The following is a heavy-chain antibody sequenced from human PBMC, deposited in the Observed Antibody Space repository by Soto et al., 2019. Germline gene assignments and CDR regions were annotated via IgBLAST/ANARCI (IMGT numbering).Heavy chain of an antibody. J-gene: IGHJ4*02. Sequence: QVQLQESGPGLVKPSETLSLTCTVSGGSVSSGSYYYYWIRQPPGKGLEWIGYIYYSGSTNYNSSLKSRVAISLDTSKNQFSLNLTSVTAADTAVYYGARGVRLLLGYWGQGTLVTVSS. CDR1: GGSVSSGSYY. V-gene: IGHV4-61*01. CDR3: ARGVRLLLGY. D-gene: IGHD5-12*01. CDR2: IYYSGST.